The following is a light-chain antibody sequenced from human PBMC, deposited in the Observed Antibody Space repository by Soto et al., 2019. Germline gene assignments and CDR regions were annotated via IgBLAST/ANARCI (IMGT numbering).Light chain of an antibody. V-gene: IGKV1-39*01. J-gene: IGKJ2*01. CDR3: QQSYSTPYT. CDR2: AAD. CDR1: QSTGAY. Sequence: IQMTQSPSSLSASVEDRVTITSRASQSTGAYLNWYQQRPGKAPKVMMSAADTLQSGVPSRFSGSGTGTDLSLTISSLQSEDFATYYCQQSYSTPYTFGQGTKWEIK.